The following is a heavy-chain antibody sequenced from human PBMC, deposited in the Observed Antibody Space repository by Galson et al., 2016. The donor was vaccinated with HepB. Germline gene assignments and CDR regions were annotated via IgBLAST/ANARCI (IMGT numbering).Heavy chain of an antibody. CDR1: GYTLSEFS. CDR2: FDPEDGET. J-gene: IGHJ4*02. V-gene: IGHV1-24*01. D-gene: IGHD6-13*01. CDR3: ATGEWGSSWEY. Sequence: SVKVSCKVSGYTLSEFSMHWVRQAPGKGLEWMGSFDPEDGETTYAQKFQGRVTMTEDTSTYTAYMELSSLRSEDTAVYYCATGEWGSSWEYWGQGTLVTVSS.